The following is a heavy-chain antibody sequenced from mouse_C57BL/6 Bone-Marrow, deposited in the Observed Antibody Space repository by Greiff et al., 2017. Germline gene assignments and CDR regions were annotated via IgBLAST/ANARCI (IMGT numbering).Heavy chain of an antibody. Sequence: QVQLQQSGAELARPGASVKLSCKASGYTFTSYGISWVKQRTGQGLEWIGEIYPRSGNTYYNEKFKGKATLTADKSSSTAYMELRSLTSEYSAVYFCARPGSSYFYYAMDYWGQGTSVTVSS. CDR3: ARPGSSYFYYAMDY. J-gene: IGHJ4*01. V-gene: IGHV1-81*01. CDR2: IYPRSGNT. CDR1: GYTFTSYG. D-gene: IGHD1-1*01.